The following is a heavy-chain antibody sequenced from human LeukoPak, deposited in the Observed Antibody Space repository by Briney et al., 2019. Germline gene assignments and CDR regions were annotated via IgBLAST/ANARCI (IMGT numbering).Heavy chain of an antibody. J-gene: IGHJ4*02. V-gene: IGHV4-39*01. Sequence: SETLSLTCTVSGRSLIGSTSYWGWIRQPPGKGLDWIGIINYSGSTYYNPSLRSRVTISVDTSKNQFSLKLNSVTASDAAVYYCARGSDYWGQGTLVTVSS. CDR1: GRSLIGSTSY. CDR2: INYSGST. CDR3: ARGSDY. D-gene: IGHD3-10*01.